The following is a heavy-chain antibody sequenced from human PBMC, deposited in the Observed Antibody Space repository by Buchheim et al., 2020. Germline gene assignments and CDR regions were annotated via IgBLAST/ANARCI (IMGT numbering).Heavy chain of an antibody. CDR3: AKDLEGSGSYVPPDFDY. V-gene: IGHV3-30*18. CDR1: GFTFSSYG. J-gene: IGHJ4*02. D-gene: IGHD3-10*01. CDR2: ISYDGSNK. Sequence: QVQLVESGGGVVQPGRSLRLSCAASGFTFSSYGMHWVRQAPGKGLEWVAVISYDGSNKYYADSVKGRFTISRDNSKNTLYLQMNSLRAEDTAVYYCAKDLEGSGSYVPPDFDYWGQGTL.